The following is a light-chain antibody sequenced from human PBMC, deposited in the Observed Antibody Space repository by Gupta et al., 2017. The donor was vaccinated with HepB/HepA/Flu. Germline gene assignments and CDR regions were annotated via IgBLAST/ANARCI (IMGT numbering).Light chain of an antibody. J-gene: IGKJ1*01. V-gene: IGKV3-11*01. Sequence: EIVLTQSPATLSLSPGDGATLSCRASQSITNYLAWYQQKPGQAPRLLIFDASNRATGIPARFSGSGSGTAFSLTISSLEPEDFAVYYCQQRSNWPWTFGQGTKVEIK. CDR3: QQRSNWPWT. CDR1: QSITNY. CDR2: DAS.